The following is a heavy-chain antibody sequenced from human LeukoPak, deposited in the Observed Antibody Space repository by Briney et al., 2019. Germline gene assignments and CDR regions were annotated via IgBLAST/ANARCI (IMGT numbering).Heavy chain of an antibody. CDR1: GGSISSYY. D-gene: IGHD3-22*01. CDR2: IYYSGST. J-gene: IGHJ4*02. CDR3: ASTYYYDSSGYYQGLFDY. Sequence: SETLSLTCTVSGGSISSYYWSWIRQPPGKGLEWIGYIYYSGSTNYNPSLKSRVTISVDTSKNQFSLKLSSVTAADTAVYYCASTYYYDSSGYYQGLFDYWGQGTLVTVSS. V-gene: IGHV4-59*12.